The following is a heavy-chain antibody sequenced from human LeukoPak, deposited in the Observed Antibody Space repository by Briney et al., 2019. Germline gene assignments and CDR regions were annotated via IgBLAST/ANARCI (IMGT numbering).Heavy chain of an antibody. Sequence: SVKVSCKASGGTFSSYAISWVRQAPGQGLEWMGGIIPILGTANYAQKLQGRVTITTDESTSTAYMELSSLRSEDTAVYYCATHENTVTTLVGAFDIWGQGTMVTVSS. D-gene: IGHD4-17*01. V-gene: IGHV1-69*05. J-gene: IGHJ3*02. CDR3: ATHENTVTTLVGAFDI. CDR1: GGTFSSYA. CDR2: IIPILGTA.